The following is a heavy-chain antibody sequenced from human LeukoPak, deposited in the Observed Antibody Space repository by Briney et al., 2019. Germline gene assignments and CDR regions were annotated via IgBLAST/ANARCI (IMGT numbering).Heavy chain of an antibody. V-gene: IGHV3-73*01. CDR2: ISTKANSYAT. CDR3: TRLGSSGWYNWFDP. CDR1: GFTFSSSA. Sequence: GGSLRLSCAASGFTFSSSAMNWVRQASGKGLEWIGRISTKANSYATAYAASVKGRFTISRDDSKNTAYLQMNSLKTEDAAVYYCTRLGSSGWYNWFDPWGQGTMVTVSS. J-gene: IGHJ5*02. D-gene: IGHD6-19*01.